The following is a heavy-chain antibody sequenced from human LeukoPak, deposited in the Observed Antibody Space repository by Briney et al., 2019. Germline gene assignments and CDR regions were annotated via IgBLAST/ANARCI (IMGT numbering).Heavy chain of an antibody. Sequence: GASLRLSCAASGFTFSSYAMHWVRQAPGKGLEWVAVISYDGSNKYYADSVKGRFTISRDNSKNTLYLQMNSLRAEDTAVYYCARGGAVAVLYYFDYWGQGTLVTVSS. J-gene: IGHJ4*02. V-gene: IGHV3-30-3*01. CDR2: ISYDGSNK. CDR1: GFTFSSYA. CDR3: ARGGAVAVLYYFDY. D-gene: IGHD6-19*01.